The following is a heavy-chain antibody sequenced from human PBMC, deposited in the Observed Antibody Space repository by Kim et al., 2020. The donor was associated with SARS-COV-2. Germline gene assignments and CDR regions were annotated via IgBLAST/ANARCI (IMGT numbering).Heavy chain of an antibody. J-gene: IGHJ3*02. V-gene: IGHV4-34*01. CDR2: INHSGST. D-gene: IGHD3-16*01. CDR3: ARGQLHGGHAFDI. CDR1: GGSFSGYY. Sequence: SETLSLTCAVYGGSFSGYYWSWIRQPPGKGLEWIGEINHSGSTNYNPSLKSRVTISVDTSKNQFSLKLSSVTAADTAVYYCARGQLHGGHAFDIWGQGTMVTVSS.